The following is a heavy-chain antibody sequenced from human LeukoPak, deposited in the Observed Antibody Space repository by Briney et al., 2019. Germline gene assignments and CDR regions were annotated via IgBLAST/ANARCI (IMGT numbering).Heavy chain of an antibody. CDR1: GFTFSSYS. V-gene: IGHV3-48*01. D-gene: IGHD2-2*01. CDR3: AREGIVVVPAAINYYYYYYMDV. CDR2: ISSSSSTI. J-gene: IGHJ6*03. Sequence: GGSLRLSCAASGFTFSSYSMNWVRQAPGKGLEWVSYISSSSSTIYYADSVKGRFTISRDNAKNSLYLQMNSLRAEDTAVHYCAREGIVVVPAAINYYYYYYMDVWGKGTTVTVSS.